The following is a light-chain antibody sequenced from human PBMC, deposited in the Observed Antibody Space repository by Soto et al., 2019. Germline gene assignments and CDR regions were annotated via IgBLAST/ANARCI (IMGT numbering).Light chain of an antibody. CDR3: QQYGSVPRT. CDR1: QSVSSSY. CDR2: GGS. V-gene: IGKV3-20*01. J-gene: IGKJ2*01. Sequence: EIVLTQSPGTLSLSPGDRATLSCRASQSVSSSYLGWYQQKPGQAPRLLIYGGSSRATGIPDRFSGSGSGTDFTLTISRLEPEDFAVYYCQQYGSVPRTFGQGTKLEIK.